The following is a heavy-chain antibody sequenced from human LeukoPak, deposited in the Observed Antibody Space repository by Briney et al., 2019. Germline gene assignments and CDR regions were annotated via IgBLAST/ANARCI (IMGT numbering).Heavy chain of an antibody. CDR3: ASPGYSSPTDY. V-gene: IGHV3-21*01. Sequence: PAGSLRLSSAASGFTFSRYSMNWVRQAPGKGLEWVSSISSSSSYIYYADSVKGRFTISRDNAKNSLYLQMNSLRAEDTAVYYCASPGYSSPTDYWGQGTLVTVSS. J-gene: IGHJ4*02. CDR2: ISSSSSYI. D-gene: IGHD6-13*01. CDR1: GFTFSRYS.